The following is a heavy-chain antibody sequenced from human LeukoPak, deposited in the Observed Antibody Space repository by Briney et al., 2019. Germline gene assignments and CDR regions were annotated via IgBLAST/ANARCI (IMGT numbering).Heavy chain of an antibody. Sequence: GASVKVSCKASGYTFTGYYMHWVRQAPGQGLDRMGWINPNSGGTNYAQKFQGRVTMTRDTSISTAYMELSRLRSDDTAVYYCADSSGYYGYYYGMDVWGQGTTVTVSS. D-gene: IGHD3-22*01. CDR3: ADSSGYYGYYYGMDV. CDR1: GYTFTGYY. CDR2: INPNSGGT. V-gene: IGHV1-2*02. J-gene: IGHJ6*02.